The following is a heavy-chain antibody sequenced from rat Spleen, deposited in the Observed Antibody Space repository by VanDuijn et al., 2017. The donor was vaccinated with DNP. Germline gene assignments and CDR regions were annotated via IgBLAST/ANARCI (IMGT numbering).Heavy chain of an antibody. CDR2: INNAGST. CDR3: EIQLVVLDY. J-gene: IGHJ2*01. V-gene: IGHV3-3*01. D-gene: IGHD5-1*01. CDR1: GYSITSNHK. Sequence: EVQLPESGPGLVKPSQSLSLTCSVTGYSITSNHKWSWIRKFPGNELEWMGYINNAGSTNYNPSLKSRFSSTRDTSKNQFFLQVNSVRDEDTATYYCEIQLVVLDYWGQGVMVIVSS.